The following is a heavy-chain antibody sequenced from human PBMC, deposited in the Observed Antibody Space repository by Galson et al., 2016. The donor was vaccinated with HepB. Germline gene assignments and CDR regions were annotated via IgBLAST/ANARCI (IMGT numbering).Heavy chain of an antibody. CDR1: GGSFSGPS. V-gene: IGHV4-34*01. Sequence: SETLSLTCGASGGSFSGPSWNWIRQPPGKGLEWIGEINHRGSTNYNPSLRSRVSMSVDASKYQFSLRLSSVTAADTAHYCCARGYVAAVSFPYFHYWGQGSLVIVSS. CDR2: INHRGST. D-gene: IGHD3-10*02. J-gene: IGHJ1*01. CDR3: ARGYVAAVSFPYFHY.